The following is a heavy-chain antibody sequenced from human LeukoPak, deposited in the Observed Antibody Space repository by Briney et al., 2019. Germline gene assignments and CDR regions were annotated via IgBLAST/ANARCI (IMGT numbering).Heavy chain of an antibody. CDR1: GGTFSSYA. J-gene: IGHJ4*02. CDR3: AGYSYGSLPNHRPFDY. V-gene: IGHV1-69*13. Sequence: SVKVSCKASGGTFSSYAISWVRQAPGQGPEWMGGIIPIFGTANYAQKFQGRVTITADESTSTAYMELSSLRSEDTAVYYCAGYSYGSLPNHRPFDYWGQGTLVTVSS. D-gene: IGHD5-18*01. CDR2: IIPIFGTA.